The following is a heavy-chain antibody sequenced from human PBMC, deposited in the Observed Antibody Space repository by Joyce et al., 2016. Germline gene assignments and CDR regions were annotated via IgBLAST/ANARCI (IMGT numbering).Heavy chain of an antibody. CDR1: GGDFSNYK. J-gene: IGHJ6*02. V-gene: IGHV1-69*05. D-gene: IGHD1-14*01. CDR2: IIPFCGAA. CDR3: ARGGTSSDHYFFYTLDV. Sequence: QVLLVQSGAAVKRPGSSLRVSCKSSGGDFSNYKVDWVRQAPGPGLGWMGWIIPFCGAAKYAEYFQGRVTLTPDQSTRTAYLELSSLTSADTAVYYCARGGTSSDHYFFYTLDVLGPGTTVIVSS.